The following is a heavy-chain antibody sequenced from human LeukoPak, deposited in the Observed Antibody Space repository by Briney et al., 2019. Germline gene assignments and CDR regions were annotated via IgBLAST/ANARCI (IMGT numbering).Heavy chain of an antibody. CDR1: GFTFSSYW. D-gene: IGHD4-23*01. J-gene: IGHJ4*02. CDR3: AKAIMTTVVTVFDY. V-gene: IGHV3-30*02. Sequence: PGGSLRLSCAASGFTFSSYWMSWVRQAPGKGLEWVAFIRYDGSNKYYADSVKGRFTISRDNSKNTLYLQMNSLRAEDTAVYYCAKAIMTTVVTVFDYWGQGTLVTVSS. CDR2: IRYDGSNK.